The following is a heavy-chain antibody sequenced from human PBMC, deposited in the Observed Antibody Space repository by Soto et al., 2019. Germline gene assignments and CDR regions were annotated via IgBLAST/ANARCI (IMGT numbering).Heavy chain of an antibody. CDR1: GFTFSSYA. CDR2: LSGSGSST. D-gene: IGHD6-19*01. CDR3: AKKADPTMGLDY. J-gene: IGHJ4*02. V-gene: IGHV3-23*01. Sequence: PGGSLRLSCAASGFTFSSYAMSWVRQAPGKGLEWVSTLSGSGSSTYYTDSVKGRFIISRDNSKNTLYLQMNSLRAEDTAVYYCAKKADPTMGLDYWGQGTLVTVSS.